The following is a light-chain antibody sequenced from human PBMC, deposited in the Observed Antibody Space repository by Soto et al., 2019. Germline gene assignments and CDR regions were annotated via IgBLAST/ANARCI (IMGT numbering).Light chain of an antibody. CDR2: GVS. CDR1: SSDVGSYDL. V-gene: IGLV2-23*02. CDR3: SSYAGSTTYVV. Sequence: QSALTQPASVSGSPGQSITISCTGTSSDVGSYDLVSWYQHHPGKAPKVMIYGVSKRPSGLSNRFSASKSGNTASLTISGLQAEDEADYYCSSYAGSTTYVVFGGGTQLTVL. J-gene: IGLJ2*01.